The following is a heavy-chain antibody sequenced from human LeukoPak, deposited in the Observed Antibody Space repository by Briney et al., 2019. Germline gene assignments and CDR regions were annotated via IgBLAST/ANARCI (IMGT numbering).Heavy chain of an antibody. CDR2: ISSSSSYI. D-gene: IGHD5-12*01. V-gene: IGHV3-21*01. CDR3: ARVLGSGYLFDY. Sequence: PGGSLRLSCAASGFTVSSNYMSWVRQAPGKGLEWVSSISSSSSYIYYADSVKGRFTISRDNAKNSLYLQMNSLRAEDTAVYYCARVLGSGYLFDYWGQGTLVTVSS. J-gene: IGHJ4*02. CDR1: GFTVSSNY.